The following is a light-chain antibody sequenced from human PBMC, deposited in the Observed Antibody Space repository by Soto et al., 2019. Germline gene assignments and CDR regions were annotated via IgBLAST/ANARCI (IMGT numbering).Light chain of an antibody. CDR3: QQRSNGPPEFT. CDR1: QSVSSY. Sequence: EIVLTQSPATLSLSPGERATLSCRASQSVSSYLAWYQQKPGQAPRLLIYDASNRATGIPARFSGSGSGTDFTLTISSVEPEDFAGYYCQQRSNGPPEFTFEPGTKVDIK. CDR2: DAS. V-gene: IGKV3-11*01. J-gene: IGKJ3*01.